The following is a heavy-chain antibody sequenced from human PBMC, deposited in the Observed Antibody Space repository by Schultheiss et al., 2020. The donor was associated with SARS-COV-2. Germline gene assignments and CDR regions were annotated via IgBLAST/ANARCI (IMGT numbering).Heavy chain of an antibody. CDR2: INHSGST. CDR3: ARVPPYCTSTSCYYNYYYYMDV. Sequence: SETLSLTCAVYGGSFSGYYWSWIRQPPGKGLEWIGEINHSGSTNYNPSLKSRVTISVDTSKNQFSLKLSSVTAADTAVYYCARVPPYCTSTSCYYNYYYYMDVWGKGTTVTVSS. J-gene: IGHJ6*03. CDR1: GGSFSGYY. D-gene: IGHD2-2*01. V-gene: IGHV4-34*01.